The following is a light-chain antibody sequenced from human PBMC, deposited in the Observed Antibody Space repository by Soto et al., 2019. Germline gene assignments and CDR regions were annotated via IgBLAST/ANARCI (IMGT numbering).Light chain of an antibody. CDR3: QQYNNWPRT. J-gene: IGKJ1*01. CDR1: QSVSNN. CDR2: GAS. V-gene: IGKV3-15*01. Sequence: ELVMTQSPATLSVSPGERATLSCRASQSVSNNLAWYQQKPGQAPRLLVYGASTRATGIPARFSGSGSGTELTLTISSLQSEDFALYYCQQYNNWPRTFGQGTKVDIK.